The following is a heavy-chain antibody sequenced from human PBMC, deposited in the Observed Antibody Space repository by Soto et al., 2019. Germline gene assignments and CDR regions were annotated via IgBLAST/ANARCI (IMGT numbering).Heavy chain of an antibody. V-gene: IGHV4-59*01. CDR2: IYDTGTT. CDR3: SRGRGGHFDS. Sequence: SETLSLTCNVSGGSINYYYWMWIRQPPGKGLEWIGYIYDTGTTNYNPSLKSRVTMSVDTSKSQFSPNLISVTAADTAVYYCSRGRGGHFDSWGQGTLVTVSS. D-gene: IGHD3-10*01. J-gene: IGHJ4*02. CDR1: GGSINYYY.